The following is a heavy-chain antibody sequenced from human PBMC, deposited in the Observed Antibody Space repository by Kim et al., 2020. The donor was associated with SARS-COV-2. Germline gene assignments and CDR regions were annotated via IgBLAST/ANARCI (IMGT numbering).Heavy chain of an antibody. D-gene: IGHD1-1*01. CDR1: GYTLINYA. Sequence: ASVKVSCKASGYTLINYAMHWVRQAPAQRLEWMGWINAGNGNTKYSQRFQGRVTITRDTSASTAYMELTSLESEDTAVYYCARGGLERLPLDPWGQGTLVTVSS. CDR3: ARGGLERLPLDP. CDR2: INAGNGNT. J-gene: IGHJ5*02. V-gene: IGHV1-3*01.